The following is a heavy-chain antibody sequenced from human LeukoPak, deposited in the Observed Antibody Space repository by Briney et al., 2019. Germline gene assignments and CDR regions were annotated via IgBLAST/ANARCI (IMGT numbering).Heavy chain of an antibody. D-gene: IGHD3-10*01. CDR1: GFTFSSYA. CDR2: IPYDGSNK. Sequence: GGSLRLSCAASGFTFSSYAMHWVRQAPGKGLEWVAVIPYDGSNKYYADSVKGRFTISRDDSKNTLYLQMNCLRAEDTAVYYCAELLWFGDPFDYWGQGTLVTVSS. J-gene: IGHJ4*02. CDR3: AELLWFGDPFDY. V-gene: IGHV3-30*04.